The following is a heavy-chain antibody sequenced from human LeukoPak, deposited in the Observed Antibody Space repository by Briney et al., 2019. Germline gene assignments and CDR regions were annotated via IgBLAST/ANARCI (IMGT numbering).Heavy chain of an antibody. J-gene: IGHJ5*02. Sequence: ASVKVSCKVAGYSLTKFSMHWVRQAPGEGLEWMGGFDPGDGETIYAQKFQGRVTMTEDTSTNTAYMELSSLRSEDTAVYYCATSGSGYYFNWFDPWGQGTLVTVSS. CDR2: FDPGDGET. D-gene: IGHD3-22*01. V-gene: IGHV1-24*01. CDR1: GYSLTKFS. CDR3: ATSGSGYYFNWFDP.